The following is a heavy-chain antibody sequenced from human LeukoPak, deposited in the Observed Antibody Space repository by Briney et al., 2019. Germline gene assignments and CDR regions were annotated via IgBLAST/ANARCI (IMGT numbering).Heavy chain of an antibody. CDR3: ARVDYVWGSYRHRYNWFDP. V-gene: IGHV4-34*01. Sequence: KPSETLSLTCAVYGGSFSGYYWSWIRQPPGKGPEWIGEINHSGSTNYNPSLKSRVTISVDTSKNQFSLKLSSVTAADTAVYYCARVDYVWGSYRHRYNWFDPWGQGTLVTVSS. CDR1: GGSFSGYY. J-gene: IGHJ5*02. D-gene: IGHD3-16*02. CDR2: INHSGST.